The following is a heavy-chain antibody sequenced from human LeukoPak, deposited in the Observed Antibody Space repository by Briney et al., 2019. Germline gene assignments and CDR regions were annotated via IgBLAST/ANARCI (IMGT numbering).Heavy chain of an antibody. CDR1: GFTFSTSN. CDR2: ITPGGSNM. J-gene: IGHJ5*02. Sequence: GGSLRLSCAASGFTFSTSNMNWVRQTPEKGLGWVSTITPGGSNMYYHDSVKGRFTISRDNAKNLLFLQMNSLRAEDTAVYYCARVEVALSQESWGQGTLVTVSS. D-gene: IGHD3-10*01. CDR3: ARVEVALSQES. V-gene: IGHV3-21*01.